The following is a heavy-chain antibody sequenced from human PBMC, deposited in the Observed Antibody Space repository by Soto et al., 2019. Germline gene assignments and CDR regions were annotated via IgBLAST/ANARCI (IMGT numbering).Heavy chain of an antibody. J-gene: IGHJ4*02. V-gene: IGHV3-73*01. Sequence: PGGSLRLSCAASGFRFSGSDIHWVRQASGEGLEWVGRIKTKAENYATALAASVRGRFSLSRDDSRNTAYLEMNSLKTEDTAVYYCTRRDCSGGDCYSDFAYWGQGALVTVSS. CDR3: TRRDCSGGDCYSDFAY. CDR2: IKTKAENYAT. CDR1: GFRFSGSD. D-gene: IGHD2-21*02.